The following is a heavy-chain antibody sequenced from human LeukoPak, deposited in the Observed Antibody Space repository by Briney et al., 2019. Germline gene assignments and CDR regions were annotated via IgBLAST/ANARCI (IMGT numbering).Heavy chain of an antibody. V-gene: IGHV3-7*01. CDR1: GFAFSSYW. CDR3: VRTQWLVKWGPRNFDF. Sequence: GGSLRLSCAASGFAFSSYWMGWVRQAPGKGLEWVANINEDGSEKQYVDSVKGRFTISRDNAKNSLYLQMNSLRAEDTAVHYCVRTQWLVKWGPRNFDFWGQGTLVTVSS. D-gene: IGHD6-19*01. J-gene: IGHJ4*02. CDR2: INEDGSEK.